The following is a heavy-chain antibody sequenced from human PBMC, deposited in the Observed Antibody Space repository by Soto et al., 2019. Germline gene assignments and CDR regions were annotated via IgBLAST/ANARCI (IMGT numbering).Heavy chain of an antibody. D-gene: IGHD6-13*01. CDR3: AKDLTPSSSWYYFDY. V-gene: IGHV3-23*01. CDR2: ISGSGGST. Sequence: EVQLLESGGGSVQPGGSLRLSCAASGFTFSSYAMSWVRQAPGKGLEWVSAISGSGGSTYYADSVKGRFTISRDNSKNTLYLQMNSLRAEDTAVYYCAKDLTPSSSWYYFDYWGQGTLVTVSS. CDR1: GFTFSSYA. J-gene: IGHJ4*02.